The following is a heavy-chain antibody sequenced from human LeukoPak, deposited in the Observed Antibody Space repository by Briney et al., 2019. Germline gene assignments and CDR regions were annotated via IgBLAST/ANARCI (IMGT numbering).Heavy chain of an antibody. CDR3: TKSDYYYYGMDV. CDR2: LYNSGST. Sequence: AETLSLTCTVSGGSISSYYWSWIRQPPGKGLEWIGYLYNSGSTNYNPSLKSRVTISVDTSKKQISLKLSSVTAADTAVYYCTKSDYYYYGMDVWGQGTTVTVSS. CDR1: GGSISSYY. V-gene: IGHV4-59*08. J-gene: IGHJ6*02.